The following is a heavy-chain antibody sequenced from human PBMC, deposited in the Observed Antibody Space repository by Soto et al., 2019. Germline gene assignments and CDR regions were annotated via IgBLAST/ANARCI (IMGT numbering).Heavy chain of an antibody. Sequence: GGSLRLSCAASGFTFSSYAMSWVRQAPGKGLEWVSAISGSGGSTYYADSVKGRFTISRDNSKNTLYLQMNSLRAEDTAVYYCAKDQTPSIVVVVAATIYWGQGTLVTVSS. D-gene: IGHD2-15*01. CDR1: GFTFSSYA. V-gene: IGHV3-23*01. CDR2: ISGSGGST. CDR3: AKDQTPSIVVVVAATIY. J-gene: IGHJ4*02.